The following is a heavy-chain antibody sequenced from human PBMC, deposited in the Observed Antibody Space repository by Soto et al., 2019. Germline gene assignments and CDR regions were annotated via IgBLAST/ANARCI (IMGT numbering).Heavy chain of an antibody. CDR3: ARRYGASFDY. CDR1: GGSVSSYY. CDR2: IYYSGST. J-gene: IGHJ4*02. D-gene: IGHD4-17*01. Sequence: SETLSLTCTVSGGSVSSYYWSWIRQPPGKGLEWIGYIYYSGSTNYNPSLKSRVTISVDTSKNQFSLKLSSVTAADTAVYYCARRYGASFDYWGQGTLVTVLL. V-gene: IGHV4-59*02.